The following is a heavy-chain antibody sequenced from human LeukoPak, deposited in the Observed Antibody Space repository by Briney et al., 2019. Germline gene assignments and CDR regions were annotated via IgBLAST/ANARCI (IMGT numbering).Heavy chain of an antibody. CDR1: GGSISSSSYY. CDR2: IYYSGST. D-gene: IGHD1-26*01. CDR3: ARDRGTQGGSYSWFDP. Sequence: TPSEALSLTCTVSGGSISSSSYYWGWIRQPPGKGLEWIGSIYYSGSTNYNPSLKSRVTISVDTSKNQFSLKLSSVTAADTAVYYCARDRGTQGGSYSWFDPWGQGTLVTVSS. J-gene: IGHJ5*02. V-gene: IGHV4-39*07.